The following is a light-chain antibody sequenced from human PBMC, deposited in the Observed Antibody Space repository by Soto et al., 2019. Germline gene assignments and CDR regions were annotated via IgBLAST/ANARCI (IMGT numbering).Light chain of an antibody. CDR2: EVS. Sequence: QSALTQPASVSGSPGQSITISCTGTNSDVGGYNFVSWYQQHPGKAPKLIIYEVSNRPSGVSNRFSGSRSGNTATLAISGLQAEDEADYYCKSYTSSNTLLFGGGTKLTVL. J-gene: IGLJ2*01. CDR3: KSYTSSNTLL. V-gene: IGLV2-14*03. CDR1: NSDVGGYNF.